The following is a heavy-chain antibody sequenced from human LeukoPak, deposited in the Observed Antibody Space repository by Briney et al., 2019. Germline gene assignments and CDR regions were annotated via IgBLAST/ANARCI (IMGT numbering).Heavy chain of an antibody. Sequence: PSETLSLTCAVYGGSFSGYYWSWIRQPPGKGLEWIGEINHSGSTNYNPSPKSRVTISVDTSKNQFSLKLSSVTAADTAVYYCARGSRITIFGVVKNWFDPWGRGTLVTVSS. CDR3: ARGSRITIFGVVKNWFDP. V-gene: IGHV4-34*01. CDR2: INHSGST. CDR1: GGSFSGYY. J-gene: IGHJ5*02. D-gene: IGHD3-3*01.